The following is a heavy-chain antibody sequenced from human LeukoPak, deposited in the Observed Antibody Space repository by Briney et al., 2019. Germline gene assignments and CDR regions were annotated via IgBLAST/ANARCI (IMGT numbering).Heavy chain of an antibody. J-gene: IGHJ5*02. D-gene: IGHD2-2*01. CDR2: IYYSGST. CDR3: ARTRLDIVVVPAARWFDP. Sequence: SETLSLTCTVSGGSISSYYWSWIRQPPGKGREWIGYIYYSGSTNYNPSLKSRVTISVDTSKNQFSLKLSSVTAADTAVYYCARTRLDIVVVPAARWFDPWGQGTLVTVSS. V-gene: IGHV4-59*01. CDR1: GGSISSYY.